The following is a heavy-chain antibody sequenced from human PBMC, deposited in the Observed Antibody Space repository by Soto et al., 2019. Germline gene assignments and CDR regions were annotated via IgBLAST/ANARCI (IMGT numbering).Heavy chain of an antibody. Sequence: QVQLHQWGAGLLKPSETLSLTCAVYGGSFSGYYWSWIRQPPGKGQEWIGEINHSGSTNYNPSLKSRVTISVDTSKNQFSLKLSSVTAADTAVYYCARAFNTAMVYWYFDLWGRGTLVTVSS. CDR3: ARAFNTAMVYWYFDL. CDR1: GGSFSGYY. D-gene: IGHD5-18*01. V-gene: IGHV4-34*01. J-gene: IGHJ2*01. CDR2: INHSGST.